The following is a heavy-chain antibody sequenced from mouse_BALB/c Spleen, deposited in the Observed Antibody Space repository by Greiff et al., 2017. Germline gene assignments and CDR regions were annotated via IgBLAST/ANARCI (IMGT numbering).Heavy chain of an antibody. CDR2: IYPGNGDT. J-gene: IGHJ4*01. D-gene: IGHD1-2*01. V-gene: IGHV1-5*01. CDR3: TRDFITTPNGYAIDY. CDR1: GYTFTSDW. Sequence: VQLQQSGTVLARPGASVKMSCKASGYTFTSDWMHWVKQRLGRGLEGIGAIYPGNGDTSYNQKFKGTAKLTAVTSTSTAYMELISLTTEDSAVYYCTRDFITTPNGYAIDYWGQGTSVTVSS.